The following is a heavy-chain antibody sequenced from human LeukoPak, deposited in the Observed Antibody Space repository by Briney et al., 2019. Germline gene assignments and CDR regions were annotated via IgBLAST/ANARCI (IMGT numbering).Heavy chain of an antibody. CDR2: IYYTGST. J-gene: IGHJ4*02. V-gene: IGHV4-59*08. CDR1: GASMSGYY. CDR3: VRRVRYFGQNDY. Sequence: SETLSLNCTVSGASMSGYYWSWIRQPPGQGLEGIGYIYYTGSTNYNPSLTSRVTMSVDTSKNQISLKLSSVTAADSAVYYCVRRVRYFGQNDYWGQGTLVTVSS. D-gene: IGHD3-9*01.